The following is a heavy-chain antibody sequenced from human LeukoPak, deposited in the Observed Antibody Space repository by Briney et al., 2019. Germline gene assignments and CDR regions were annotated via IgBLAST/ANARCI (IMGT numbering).Heavy chain of an antibody. Sequence: GGSLRLSCTASGLSFSDYSMNWVRQAPGKGLEWVSYISSTGNPRHYAESVEGRFTISRDNAKNSLYLQMNSLRAEDTAIYYCAREGVGHYYYYYYMDVWGKGTTVTISS. D-gene: IGHD2-8*01. CDR2: ISSTGNPR. CDR3: AREGVGHYYYYYYMDV. J-gene: IGHJ6*03. CDR1: GLSFSDYS. V-gene: IGHV3-48*01.